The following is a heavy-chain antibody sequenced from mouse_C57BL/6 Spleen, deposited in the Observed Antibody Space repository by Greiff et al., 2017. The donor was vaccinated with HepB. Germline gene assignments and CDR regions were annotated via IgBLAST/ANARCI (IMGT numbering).Heavy chain of an antibody. V-gene: IGHV5-6*01. J-gene: IGHJ4*01. Sequence: EVQLVESGGDLVKPGGSLKLSCAASGFTFSSYDMSWVRQTPDKRLEWVATISSGGSYTYYPDSVKGRFTISRDNAKNTLYLQMSSLKSEDTAMYYCARDYVPYYAMDYWGQGTSVTVSS. D-gene: IGHD1-1*01. CDR3: ARDYVPYYAMDY. CDR1: GFTFSSYD. CDR2: ISSGGSYT.